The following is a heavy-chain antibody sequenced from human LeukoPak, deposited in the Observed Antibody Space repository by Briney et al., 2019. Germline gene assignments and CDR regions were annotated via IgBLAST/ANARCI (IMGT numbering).Heavy chain of an antibody. CDR1: GYTFTGYY. Sequence: ASVKVSCKASGYTFTGYYMHWVRQAPGQGLEWMGWINPNSGGTNYAQKIQGRVTMTTDTSTSTAYMELRSLRSDDTAVYYCARDLPYSSSWESIDYWGQGTLVTVSS. V-gene: IGHV1-2*02. J-gene: IGHJ4*02. CDR3: ARDLPYSSSWESIDY. CDR2: INPNSGGT. D-gene: IGHD6-13*01.